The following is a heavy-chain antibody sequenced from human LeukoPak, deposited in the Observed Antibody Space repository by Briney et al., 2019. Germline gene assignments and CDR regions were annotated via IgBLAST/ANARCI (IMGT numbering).Heavy chain of an antibody. CDR2: IYPGDSDT. CDR3: ARHGSLRFLESAFDI. Sequence: GESLKISCKGSGYSFTSYWIGWVRQMPGKGLEWMGIIYPGDSDTRYSPSFQGQVTISADKSISTAYLQWSSLKASDTATYYCARHGSLRFLESAFDIWGQGTMVTVSS. D-gene: IGHD3-3*01. J-gene: IGHJ3*02. CDR1: GYSFTSYW. V-gene: IGHV5-51*01.